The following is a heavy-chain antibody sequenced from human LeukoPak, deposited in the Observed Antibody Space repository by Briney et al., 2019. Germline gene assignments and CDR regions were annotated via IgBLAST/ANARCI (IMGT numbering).Heavy chain of an antibody. Sequence: GGSLRLSCAASEFIFSRYGMNWVRQAPGKGLEWISYISSGGSTIYYADSVKGRFTISRDNARNSLYLQMNSLRAEDTAVYYCATYISAALDPWGQGTLVTVSS. D-gene: IGHD6-13*01. CDR3: ATYISAALDP. CDR1: EFIFSRYG. CDR2: ISSGGSTI. V-gene: IGHV3-48*04. J-gene: IGHJ5*02.